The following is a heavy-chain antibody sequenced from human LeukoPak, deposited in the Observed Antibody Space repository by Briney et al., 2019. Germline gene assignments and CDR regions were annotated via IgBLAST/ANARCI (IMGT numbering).Heavy chain of an antibody. D-gene: IGHD1-26*01. V-gene: IGHV3-21*01. CDR1: GFTFSSYS. J-gene: IGHJ4*02. CDR3: ARGPSGSYGVDY. CDR2: ISSSSSYI. Sequence: GGSLRLSCAASGFTFSSYSMNWVRQAPGKGLEWVSSISSSSSYIYYADSVKGRFTISRDNAKNSLYLQMNSLRAEDTAVYYCARGPSGSYGVDYWGQGTLVTVSS.